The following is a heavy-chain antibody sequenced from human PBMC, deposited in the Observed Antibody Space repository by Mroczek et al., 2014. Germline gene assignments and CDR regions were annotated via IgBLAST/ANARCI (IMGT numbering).Heavy chain of an antibody. D-gene: IGHD2-2*02. Sequence: QVQLVESGAEVKKPGSSVKVSCKASGGTFSSYAISWVRQAPGQGLEWMGGIIPIFGTANYAQKFQGRVTITADESTSTAYMELSSLRSEDTAVYYCARDHCSSTSCYTGFLKLGDVWGKGTHGH. J-gene: IGHJ6*03. CDR2: IIPIFGTA. V-gene: IGHV1-69*01. CDR1: GGTFSSYA. CDR3: ARDHCSSTSCYTGFLKLGDV.